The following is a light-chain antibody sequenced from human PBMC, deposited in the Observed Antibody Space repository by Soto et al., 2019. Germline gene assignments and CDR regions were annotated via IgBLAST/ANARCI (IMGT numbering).Light chain of an antibody. CDR2: GSF. J-gene: IGKJ1*01. V-gene: IGKV3-20*01. CDR3: LQYGSSPWT. Sequence: EIVLTQSPGTLSLSPGERATLSCWASQSLSSNYLAWYQQKPGQAPRLLISGSFIRATGIPARFSGSGSGTDFTLTISRLEPEDFAVYYCLQYGSSPWTFGQGTKVDIK. CDR1: QSLSSNY.